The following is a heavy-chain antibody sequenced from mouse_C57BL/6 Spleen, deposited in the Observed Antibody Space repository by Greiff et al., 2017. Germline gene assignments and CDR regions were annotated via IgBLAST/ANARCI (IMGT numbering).Heavy chain of an antibody. CDR2: IDPEDGET. D-gene: IGHD3-1*01. CDR3: ARSSTGGEYYFDY. Sequence: VQLQQSGAELVKPGASVKLSCTASGFNIKDYYMHWVKQRTEQGLEWIGRIDPEDGETKYAPTFQGKATITADTSSNTAYLQLSSLTSEDTAVYYCARSSTGGEYYFDYWGQGTTLTVSS. CDR1: GFNIKDYY. V-gene: IGHV14-2*01. J-gene: IGHJ2*01.